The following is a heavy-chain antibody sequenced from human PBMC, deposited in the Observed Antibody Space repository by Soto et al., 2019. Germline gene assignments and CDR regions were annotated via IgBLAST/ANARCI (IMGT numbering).Heavy chain of an antibody. V-gene: IGHV1-3*01. CDR2: INAGNGNT. Sequence: QVQLVQTGAEVKKPGASVRVSCKASGYSVTSYVIHWVRQAPGQRLEWMGWINAGNGNTRYSHKFQGRVTISRDTSATTEYMELSSLRSEDTAMYFCARGNWNQEDALDDWGQGTVVTGSS. J-gene: IGHJ3*01. CDR3: ARGNWNQEDALDD. D-gene: IGHD1-20*01. CDR1: GYSVTSYV.